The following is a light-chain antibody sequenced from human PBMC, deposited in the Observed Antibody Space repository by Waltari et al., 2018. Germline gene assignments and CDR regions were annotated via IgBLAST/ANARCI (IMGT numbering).Light chain of an antibody. Sequence: QSALTQPPSASGSPGQSVTISCTATSSDVGGFNYVSWYQQHPGKAPKLMIYEVSKRPSGVSDRFSGSKSGNTASLTVSGLQAEDEGDYYCSSYAGTNNVVFGGGTKLTVL. CDR1: SSDVGGFNY. CDR3: SSYAGTNNVV. J-gene: IGLJ2*01. V-gene: IGLV2-8*01. CDR2: EVS.